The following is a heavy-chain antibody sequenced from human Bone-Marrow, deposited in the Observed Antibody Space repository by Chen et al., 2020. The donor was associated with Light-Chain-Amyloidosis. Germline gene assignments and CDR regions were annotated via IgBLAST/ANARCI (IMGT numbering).Heavy chain of an antibody. V-gene: IGHV3-23*04. CDR2: VSPNGGNT. Sequence: VQLVESGGDLVQPGGSLRLSCAASGFPFSTNAMAWVRQAPGEGLEWLSAVSPNGGNTYYADSVKGRFTISRDNSKNTLYLQMNSLRAEDTAVYYCVKERCTSISCSDFDYWGQGTLVTVSS. CDR3: VKERCTSISCSDFDY. J-gene: IGHJ4*02. CDR1: GFPFSTNA. D-gene: IGHD2-2*01.